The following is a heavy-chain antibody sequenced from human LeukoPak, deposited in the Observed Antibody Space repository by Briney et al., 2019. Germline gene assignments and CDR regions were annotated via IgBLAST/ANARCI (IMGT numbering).Heavy chain of an antibody. Sequence: PGGSLRLSCAASGFTFSSYEMNWVRQAPGKGLEWVSYISSSGRTMYYADSVRGRFTISRDDAKNSVYLQMNSLRAEDTAVYYCASKWLFRDYYHYGMDVWGQGTTVTASS. CDR3: ASKWLFRDYYHYGMDV. V-gene: IGHV3-48*03. CDR2: ISSSGRTM. D-gene: IGHD3-22*01. J-gene: IGHJ6*02. CDR1: GFTFSSYE.